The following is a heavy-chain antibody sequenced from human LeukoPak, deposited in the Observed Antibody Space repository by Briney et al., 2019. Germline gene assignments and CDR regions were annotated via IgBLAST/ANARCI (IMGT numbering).Heavy chain of an antibody. CDR2: IKSKTEGGTT. D-gene: IGHD5-24*01. V-gene: IGHV3-15*01. Sequence: PGGSLRLSCAASGFTFSKAWKSWVRQAPGKGLGWVGRIKSKTEGGTTDYAAPVKGRFTISRDDSKSTVYLQMDSLKTEDTAVYYCTTRDGYPGEWGQGTLVTVSS. CDR3: TTRDGYPGE. CDR1: GFTFSKAW. J-gene: IGHJ4*02.